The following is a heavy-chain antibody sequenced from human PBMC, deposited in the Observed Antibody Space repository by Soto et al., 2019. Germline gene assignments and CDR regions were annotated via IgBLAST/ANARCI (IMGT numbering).Heavy chain of an antibody. CDR2: VSQGGTESYMTEGEHP. Sequence: QVQLQESGPGLLRPSETLSLTCTVSGVSLDNFFWSWIRQTPGKGLEWIGYVSQGGTESYMTEGEHPVYIPSLNGGATISQDWPRNQSSLTWPSVPAAEPAFNYGARDRGGITVSAKPLGEWFDPWGQGTLVTVSS. J-gene: IGHJ5*02. CDR3: ARDRGGITVSAKPLGEWFDP. CDR1: GVSLDNFF. D-gene: IGHD3-16*01. V-gene: IGHV4-59*03.